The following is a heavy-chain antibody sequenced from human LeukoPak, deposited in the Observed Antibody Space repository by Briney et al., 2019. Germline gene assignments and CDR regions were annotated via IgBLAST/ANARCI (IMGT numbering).Heavy chain of an antibody. V-gene: IGHV1-2*02. CDR3: ARDPGDSSGYYHSDY. Sequence: VASVKVSCKASGYTFTGYYMHWVRQAPGQGLEWMGWINPNSGGTNYAQKFQGRVTMTRDTSTSTVYMELSSLRSEDTAVYYCARDPGDSSGYYHSDYWGQGTLVTVSS. D-gene: IGHD3-22*01. CDR1: GYTFTGYY. CDR2: INPNSGGT. J-gene: IGHJ4*02.